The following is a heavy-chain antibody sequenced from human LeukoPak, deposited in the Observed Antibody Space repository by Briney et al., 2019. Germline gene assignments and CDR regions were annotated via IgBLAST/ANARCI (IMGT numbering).Heavy chain of an antibody. CDR1: GFTFSRYS. V-gene: IGHV3-21*04. Sequence: GGSLRLSCAASGFTFSRYSMNWVRQAPGKGLEWVSSISSSSSYILYADSLKGRFTISRDNAKNSLYLQMNSLRAEDTAVYYCARIFQLRYFDYWGQGTLVTVSS. CDR3: ARIFQLRYFDY. J-gene: IGHJ4*02. CDR2: ISSSSSYI. D-gene: IGHD3-3*01.